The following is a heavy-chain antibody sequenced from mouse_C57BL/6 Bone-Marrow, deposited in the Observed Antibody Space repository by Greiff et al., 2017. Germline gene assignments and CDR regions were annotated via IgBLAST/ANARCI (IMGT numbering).Heavy chain of an antibody. CDR3: ARQDEGRFAY. J-gene: IGHJ3*01. CDR1: GFTFSDYY. CDR2: ISNGGGST. V-gene: IGHV5-12*01. Sequence: EVQRVESGGGLVQPGGSLKLSCAASGFTFSDYYMYWVRQTPEKRLEWVAYISNGGGSTYYPDTVKGRFTISRDNAKNTLYLQMSSLKSEDTAMYYCARQDEGRFAYWGQGTLVTVSA.